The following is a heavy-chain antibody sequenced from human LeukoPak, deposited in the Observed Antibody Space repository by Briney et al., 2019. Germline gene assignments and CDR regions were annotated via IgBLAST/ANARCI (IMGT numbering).Heavy chain of an antibody. Sequence: SETLSLTCTVSGGSISSSSYYWGWLRQPPGTGLEWFGSIYYSGSTYYNPSLKSRVTISVDTSKNQFSLKLSSVTAADTAVYYCARDKEYSSSWFAPWGQGTLVTVSS. CDR3: ARDKEYSSSWFAP. CDR2: IYYSGST. CDR1: GGSISSSSYY. D-gene: IGHD6-6*01. V-gene: IGHV4-39*07. J-gene: IGHJ5*02.